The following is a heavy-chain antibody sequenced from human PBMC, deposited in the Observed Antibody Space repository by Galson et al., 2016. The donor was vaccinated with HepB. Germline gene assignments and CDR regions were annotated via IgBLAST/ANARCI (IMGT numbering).Heavy chain of an antibody. J-gene: IGHJ4*02. D-gene: IGHD1-26*01. Sequence: QSGAEVKKPGESLKISCQGSTYIFSNYWIGWVRQMPGKGLEWMGRIDPSDSYTNYSPSFQGHVTISADKSMNTAYLQWTSLRASDSAMYYCARVLVGAPESEIGYWGQGTLVTVSS. CDR3: ARVLVGAPESEIGY. CDR1: TYIFSNYW. V-gene: IGHV5-10-1*01. CDR2: IDPSDSYT.